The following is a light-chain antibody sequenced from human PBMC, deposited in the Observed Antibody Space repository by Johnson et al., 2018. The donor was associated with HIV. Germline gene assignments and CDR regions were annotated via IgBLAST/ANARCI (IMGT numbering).Light chain of an antibody. CDR3: GTWDISLSVGYV. V-gene: IGLV1-51*02. CDR1: SSNIGNNY. CDR2: ENN. Sequence: QSVLTQPPSVSAAPGQKVTISCSGSSSNIGNNYVSWYQQLPGTAPKLLICENNKRPSGIPDRFSGSKSGTSATLGITGLQTGDEADYYCGTWDISLSVGYVFGTGTKGTVL. J-gene: IGLJ1*01.